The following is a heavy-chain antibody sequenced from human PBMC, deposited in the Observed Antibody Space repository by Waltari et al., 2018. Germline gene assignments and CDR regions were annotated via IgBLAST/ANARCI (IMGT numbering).Heavy chain of an antibody. D-gene: IGHD3-22*01. Sequence: QVQLVQSGAEVKKPGSSVKVPCKASGGTFSSYAISWVRRAPGQGLEWMGGLNPIFGTANYDQKSQGRFPITTDESTSTAYMELSSLRSEDTAVYYCAREAYYDSSGIPRIDYWGQGTLVTVSS. J-gene: IGHJ4*02. CDR2: LNPIFGTA. CDR3: AREAYYDSSGIPRIDY. V-gene: IGHV1-69*05. CDR1: GGTFSSYA.